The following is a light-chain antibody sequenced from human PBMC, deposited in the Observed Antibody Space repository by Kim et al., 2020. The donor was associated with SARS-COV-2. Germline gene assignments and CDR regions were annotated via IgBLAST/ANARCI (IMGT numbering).Light chain of an antibody. CDR2: YDS. V-gene: IGLV3-21*04. Sequence: SYELTQPPSVSVAPGKTARITCGGNNIGSKSVHWYQQKPGQAPVLVIYYDSDRPSGIPERFSGSNSGNTATLTISRVEAGDEADYYRQVWDSSSDHRVFG. CDR3: QVWDSSSDHRV. J-gene: IGLJ3*02. CDR1: NIGSKS.